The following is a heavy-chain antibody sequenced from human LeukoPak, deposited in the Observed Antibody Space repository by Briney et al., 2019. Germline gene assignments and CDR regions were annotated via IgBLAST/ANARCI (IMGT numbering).Heavy chain of an antibody. CDR2: INPSGGST. Sequence: GASVKVSCKASGYTFTSYYMHWVRQAPGQGLEWVGIINPSGGSTSYAQKFQGRVTMTRDTSTSTVYMELSSLRSEDTAVYYCAREEPVYYDSSGYYPFCFDFWGQGTLVTVSS. J-gene: IGHJ4*02. V-gene: IGHV1-46*01. CDR1: GYTFTSYY. D-gene: IGHD3-22*01. CDR3: AREEPVYYDSSGYYPFCFDF.